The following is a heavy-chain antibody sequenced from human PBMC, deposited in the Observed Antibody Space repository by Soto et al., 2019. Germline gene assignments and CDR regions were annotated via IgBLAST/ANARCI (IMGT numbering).Heavy chain of an antibody. Sequence: PSEPLSLNSTVSGGSISGYYWRWIRQPPGKGLEWIGYMYNTGSTVYNPSFKSRVTISVDTSKNQFSLKLNSVTAADTAVYYCARDLWGYCGTDCYPLDVWGQGTTVS. CDR3: ARDLWGYCGTDCYPLDV. D-gene: IGHD2-21*02. J-gene: IGHJ6*02. CDR2: MYNTGST. V-gene: IGHV4-59*01. CDR1: GGSISGYY.